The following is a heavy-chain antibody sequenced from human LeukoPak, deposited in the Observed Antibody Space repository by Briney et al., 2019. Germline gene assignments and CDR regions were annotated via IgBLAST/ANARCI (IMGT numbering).Heavy chain of an antibody. CDR3: ARHAYYYDSSGYFDY. CDR1: GGSVSSGSYY. V-gene: IGHV4-39*01. J-gene: IGHJ4*02. Sequence: SETLSLTCTVSGGSVSSGSYYWSWIRQPPGKGLEWIGSIYYSGSTYYNPSLKSRVTISVDTSKNQFSLKLSSVTAADTAVYYCARHAYYYDSSGYFDYWGQGTLVTVSS. CDR2: IYYSGST. D-gene: IGHD3-22*01.